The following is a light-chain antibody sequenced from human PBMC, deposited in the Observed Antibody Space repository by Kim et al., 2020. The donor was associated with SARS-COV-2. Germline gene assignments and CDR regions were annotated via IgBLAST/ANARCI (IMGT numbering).Light chain of an antibody. CDR3: QQSYSTPFT. V-gene: IGKV1-39*01. CDR1: QSISSY. J-gene: IGKJ4*01. CDR2: AAS. Sequence: DIQMTQSPSSLSASVGDRVTITCRASQSISSYLNWYPQKPGKAPKLLIYAASSLQSGVPSRFSGSGSGTDFTLTISSLQPEDFATYYCQQSYSTPFTFGGGTKVDIK.